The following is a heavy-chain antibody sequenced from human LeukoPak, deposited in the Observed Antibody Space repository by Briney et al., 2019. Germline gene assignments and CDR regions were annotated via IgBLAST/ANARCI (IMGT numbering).Heavy chain of an antibody. CDR3: ARDHGDFVGVRVGLDS. CDR1: GYTFTNYG. CDR2: ISGYNGNA. D-gene: IGHD4-17*01. V-gene: IGHV1-18*01. Sequence: ASVKVSCKASGYTFTNYGISWVRQAPGQGLEWVARISGYNGNADYAQKLKDRFTVTADTSAAYLEVRDLTSDDTAVYYCARDHGDFVGVRVGLDSWGQGTLVTVSS. J-gene: IGHJ5*01.